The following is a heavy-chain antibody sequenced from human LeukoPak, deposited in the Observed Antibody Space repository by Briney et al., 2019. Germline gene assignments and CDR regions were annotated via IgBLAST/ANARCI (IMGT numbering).Heavy chain of an antibody. J-gene: IGHJ6*02. CDR1: GFTFSSYW. V-gene: IGHV3-7*02. CDR3: ARGGYSGYDEVPRYYYYGMDV. D-gene: IGHD5-12*01. CDR2: IKHDGSEE. Sequence: GGSLRLSCAASGFTFSSYWMTWVRQAPGKGLEWVANIKHDGSEEYYVDSVKGRFTISRDNAKNSLYLQMNSLRAEDTAVYYCARGGYSGYDEVPRYYYYGMDVWGQGTTVTVSS.